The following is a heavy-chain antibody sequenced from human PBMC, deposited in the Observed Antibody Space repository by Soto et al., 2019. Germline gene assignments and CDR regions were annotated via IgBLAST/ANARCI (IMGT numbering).Heavy chain of an antibody. D-gene: IGHD6-6*01. CDR3: ARPGRSSSGDPPYYYYYMDV. J-gene: IGHJ6*03. Sequence: SETLSLTCTVSGGSINNSNYYWGWIRQPPGKGLEWIGTIYYTGSTYYTPPLKSRVTISIDTSKNQFSLKLRSVTAADTAVYYCARPGRSSSGDPPYYYYYMDVWGKGTTVTVSS. CDR1: GGSINNSNYY. V-gene: IGHV4-39*01. CDR2: IYYTGST.